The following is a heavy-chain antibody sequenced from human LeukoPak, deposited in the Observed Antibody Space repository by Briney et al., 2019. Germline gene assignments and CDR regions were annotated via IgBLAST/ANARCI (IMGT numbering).Heavy chain of an antibody. CDR1: GFTFSSYA. Sequence: GGSLRLSCAASGFTFSSYAMTWVRQAPGKGLEWVSALSGSGGSTYYADSVKGRFTISRDNSKNTLYLQMNSLRAEDTAVYYCAKAVKLWFGEADYWGQGTLVTVSS. D-gene: IGHD3-10*01. J-gene: IGHJ4*02. V-gene: IGHV3-23*01. CDR2: LSGSGGST. CDR3: AKAVKLWFGEADY.